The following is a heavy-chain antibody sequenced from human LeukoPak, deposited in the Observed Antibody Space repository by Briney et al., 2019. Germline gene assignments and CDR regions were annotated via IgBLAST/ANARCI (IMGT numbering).Heavy chain of an antibody. CDR1: GFSFRSYA. Sequence: QPGGSLRLSCAGSGFSFRSYAMIWVRQAPGKGLEWVSYIRSSGSTIYYADSVKGRFTISRDNAKNSLYLQMNSLRAEDTAVYYCARDFGRWYFDYWGQGTLVTVSS. J-gene: IGHJ4*02. V-gene: IGHV3-48*03. D-gene: IGHD4-23*01. CDR3: ARDFGRWYFDY. CDR2: IRSSGSTI.